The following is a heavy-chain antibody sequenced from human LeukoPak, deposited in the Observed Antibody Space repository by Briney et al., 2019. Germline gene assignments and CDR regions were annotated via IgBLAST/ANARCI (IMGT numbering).Heavy chain of an antibody. CDR3: AREEGQWLAFDY. Sequence: GGSLRLSCAASGFIFSSYSMNWVRQAPGKGLEWVSSISSSSSFIYYADSVKGRFTASGDNTKTSLYLQMNSLRAEDTAVYYCAREEGQWLAFDYWGQGTLVTVSS. J-gene: IGHJ4*01. V-gene: IGHV3-21*01. CDR1: GFIFSSYS. D-gene: IGHD6-19*01. CDR2: ISSSSSFI.